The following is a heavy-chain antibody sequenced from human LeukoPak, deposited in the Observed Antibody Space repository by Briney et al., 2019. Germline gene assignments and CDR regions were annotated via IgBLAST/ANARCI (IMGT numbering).Heavy chain of an antibody. V-gene: IGHV4-59*12. CDR2: IYYSGST. CDR3: ARVVGATHLDY. J-gene: IGHJ4*02. CDR1: GGSISSYY. D-gene: IGHD1-26*01. Sequence: PSETLSLTCTVSGGSISSYYWSWIRQPPGKGLEWIGNIYYSGSTYYKPSLKSRVTISVDTSKTQFSLKLSSVTAADTAVYYCARVVGATHLDYWGQGTLVTVSS.